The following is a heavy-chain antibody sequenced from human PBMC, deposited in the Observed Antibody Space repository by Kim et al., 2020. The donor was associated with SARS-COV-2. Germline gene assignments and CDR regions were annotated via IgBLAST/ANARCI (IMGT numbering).Heavy chain of an antibody. D-gene: IGHD2-15*01. CDR2: IKTDGSLA. CDR1: GFTFSNSW. V-gene: IGHV3-74*01. CDR3: AKFRGAEHSPPD. J-gene: IGHJ4*02. Sequence: GGSLRLSCAASGFTFSNSWMHWVRQAPGKGLVWVSGIKTDGSLAHYADFVKGRFTISRDNAKNTLYLHMNSLGTEDTAVYYCAKFRGAEHSPPDWGQGTLVIVSS.